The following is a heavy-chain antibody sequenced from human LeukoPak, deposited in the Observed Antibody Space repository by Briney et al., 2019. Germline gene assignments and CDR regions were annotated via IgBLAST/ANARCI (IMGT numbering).Heavy chain of an antibody. CDR3: ARLFPAPYYYDSSGYFDY. D-gene: IGHD3-22*01. Sequence: PSETLSLTCTVSGGSISSSSYYWGWIRQPPGKGLEWIGSIYYSGSTYYNPSLKSRVTISVDTSKNQFSLKLSSVTAADTAVYYCARLFPAPYYYDSSGYFDYWGQGTMVTVSS. CDR2: IYYSGST. CDR1: GGSISSSSYY. V-gene: IGHV4-39*01. J-gene: IGHJ4*02.